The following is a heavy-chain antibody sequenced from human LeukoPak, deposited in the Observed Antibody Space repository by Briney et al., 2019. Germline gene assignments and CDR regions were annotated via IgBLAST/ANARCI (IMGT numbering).Heavy chain of an antibody. CDR1: GGSISSGGYY. J-gene: IGHJ6*02. CDR3: ARDRVAAAYYYYGMDV. V-gene: IGHV4-31*03. CDR2: IYYSGST. D-gene: IGHD6-13*01. Sequence: SETLSLTCTVSGGSISSGGYYWSWIHQHPGKGLEWIGYIYYSGSTYYNPSLKSRVTISVDTSKNQFSLKLSSVTAADTAVYYCARDRVAAAYYYYGMDVWGQGTTVTVSS.